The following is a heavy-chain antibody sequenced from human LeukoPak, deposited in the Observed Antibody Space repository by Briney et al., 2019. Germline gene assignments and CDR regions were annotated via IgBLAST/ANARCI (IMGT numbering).Heavy chain of an antibody. CDR2: ISGSGGST. CDR1: GFTFSSYA. J-gene: IGHJ5*02. CDR3: AKDKGWFGELSP. V-gene: IGHV3-23*01. Sequence: GGSLRLSCAASGFTFSSYAMSWVRQAPGKGLEWVSAISGSGGSTYYADSVKGRFTTSRDNSKNTLYLQMNSLRAEDTAVYYCAKDKGWFGELSPWGQGTLVTVSS. D-gene: IGHD3-10*01.